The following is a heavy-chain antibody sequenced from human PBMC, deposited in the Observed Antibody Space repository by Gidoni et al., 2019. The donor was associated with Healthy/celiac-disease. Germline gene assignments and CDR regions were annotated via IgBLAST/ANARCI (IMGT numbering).Heavy chain of an antibody. Sequence: EVQLVESGGGLVQPGRSLRLSCAASGFTFDDYAMHWVRQAPGKGLEWVSGISWNSGSIGYADSVKGRFTISRDNAKNSLYLQMNSLRAEDTALYYCAKDSHSGSYYAFDIWGQGTMVTVSS. CDR1: GFTFDDYA. CDR3: AKDSHSGSYYAFDI. CDR2: ISWNSGSI. D-gene: IGHD1-26*01. J-gene: IGHJ3*02. V-gene: IGHV3-9*01.